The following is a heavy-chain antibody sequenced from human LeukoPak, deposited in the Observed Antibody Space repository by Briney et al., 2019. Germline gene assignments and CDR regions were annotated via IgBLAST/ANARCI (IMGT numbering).Heavy chain of an antibody. D-gene: IGHD4-11*01. V-gene: IGHV4-39*01. CDR3: ATTVTSDDYFYYMDV. CDR2: IYYSGST. CDR1: GGSISSSSYY. J-gene: IGHJ6*03. Sequence: SETLSLTCTVSGGSISSSSYYWGWIRQPPGKGLEWIGSIYYSGSTHYNPSLKSRVTISVDTSKNQFSLKLSSVTAADTAVYYCATTVTSDDYFYYMDVWGKGTTVTVSS.